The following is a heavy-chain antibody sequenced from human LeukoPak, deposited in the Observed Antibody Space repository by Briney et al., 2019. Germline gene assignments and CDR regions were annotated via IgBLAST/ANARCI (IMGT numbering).Heavy chain of an antibody. J-gene: IGHJ6*03. V-gene: IGHV1-8*03. CDR2: MNPNSGNT. CDR3: ARGSLWFGESPVNYYYMDV. D-gene: IGHD3-10*01. CDR1: GYTFTSYG. Sequence: ASVKISCKASGYTFTSYGISWVRQAPGQGLEWMGWMNPNSGNTGYAQKFQGRVTITRNTSISTAYMELSSLRSEDTAVYYCARGSLWFGESPVNYYYMDVWGKRTTVTVSS.